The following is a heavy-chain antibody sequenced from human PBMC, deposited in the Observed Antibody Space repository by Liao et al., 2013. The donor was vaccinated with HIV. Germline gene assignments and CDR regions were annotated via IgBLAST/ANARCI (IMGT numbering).Heavy chain of an antibody. CDR2: IYTSGST. CDR1: GGSISSGSYY. Sequence: QVQLQESGPGLVKPSQTLSLTCTVSGGSISSGSYYWSWIRQPAGKGLEWIGRIYTSGSTNYNSSLRSRVTISIDTSKNQISLKVNSVTAADTAVYYCARGYYESSGYPLGYWGQGALVTVSS. D-gene: IGHD3-22*01. CDR3: ARGYYESSGYPLGY. J-gene: IGHJ4*02. V-gene: IGHV4-61*02.